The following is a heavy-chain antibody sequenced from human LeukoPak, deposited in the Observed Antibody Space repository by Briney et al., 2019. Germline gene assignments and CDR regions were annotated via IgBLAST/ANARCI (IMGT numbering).Heavy chain of an antibody. CDR1: GFTFDDYA. V-gene: IGHV3-9*01. D-gene: IGHD3-3*01. CDR2: ISWNSGSI. J-gene: IGHJ4*02. Sequence: QPGGSLRLSCAASGFTFDDYAMHWVRQAPGKGLEWVSGISWNSGSIGYADSVKGRFTISRDNAKNSLYLQMNSLRAEDTALYYCAKGRSGTWSFDYWGQGILVTVSS. CDR3: AKGRSGTWSFDY.